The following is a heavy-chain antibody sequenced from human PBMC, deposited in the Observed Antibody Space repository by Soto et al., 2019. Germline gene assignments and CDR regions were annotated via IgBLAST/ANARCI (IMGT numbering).Heavy chain of an antibody. CDR1: GFTFSSYW. V-gene: IGHV3-74*01. CDR3: TRALRVEDYSNYSPPYYYYYYGMDV. J-gene: IGHJ6*02. Sequence: TGGSLRPSCAASGFTFSSYWMHWVRQAPGKGLVWVSRINSDGSSTSYADSVKGRFTISRDNAKNTLYLQMNSLRAEDTAVYYCTRALRVEDYSNYSPPYYYYYYGMDVWGQGTTVTVSS. D-gene: IGHD4-4*01. CDR2: INSDGSST.